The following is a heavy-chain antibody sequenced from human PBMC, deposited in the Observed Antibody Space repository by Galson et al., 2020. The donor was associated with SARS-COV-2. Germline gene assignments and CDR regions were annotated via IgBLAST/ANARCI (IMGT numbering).Heavy chain of an antibody. CDR1: GYTFSDYE. V-gene: IGHV3-48*03. D-gene: IGHD6-13*01. CDR2: ISCRRANI. J-gene: IGHJ3*02. Sequence: GGSLSLSCAGSGYTFSDYEKYWVRQGPAKGLVWVLYISCRRANIYYDASVKGRITISVDNAKNSLYLQMTCLRAGDTAVYYCASPYLAAASFFGAFDIWGPGTMVTVSS. CDR3: ASPYLAAASFFGAFDI.